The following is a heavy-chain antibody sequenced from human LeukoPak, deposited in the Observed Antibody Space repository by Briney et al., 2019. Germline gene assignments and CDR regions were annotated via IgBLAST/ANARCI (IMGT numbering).Heavy chain of an antibody. J-gene: IGHJ3*02. CDR1: GGSFSGYY. Sequence: SETLSLTCAVYGGSFSGYYWSWIRQPPGKGLEWIGEINHSGSTNYNPSLKSRVTISVDTSKNQFSLKLSSVTAADTAVYYCARDRLERRPDAFDIWGQGTMVTVSS. CDR3: ARDRLERRPDAFDI. V-gene: IGHV4-34*01. CDR2: INHSGST. D-gene: IGHD1-1*01.